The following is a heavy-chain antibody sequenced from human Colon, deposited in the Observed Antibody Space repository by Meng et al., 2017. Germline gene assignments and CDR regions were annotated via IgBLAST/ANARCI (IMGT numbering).Heavy chain of an antibody. J-gene: IGHJ5*01. D-gene: IGHD2-2*01. V-gene: IGHV1-8*01. CDR2: MNPNNGNT. CDR3: ARTAMLDS. Sequence: AQLVQSGAEVRKPGASVKVTCKASGYTFTSSDINWVRQATGRGLEWLGWMNPNNGNTGSAQKFQGRVSMTRDTSIGTAYMELSGLTSEDTAVYYCARTAMLDSWGQGTLVTVSS. CDR1: GYTFTSSD.